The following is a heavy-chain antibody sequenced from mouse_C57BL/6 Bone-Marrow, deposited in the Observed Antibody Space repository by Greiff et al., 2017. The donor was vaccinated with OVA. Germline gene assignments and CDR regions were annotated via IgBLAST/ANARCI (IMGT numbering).Heavy chain of an antibody. J-gene: IGHJ2*01. CDR1: GFTFSSYG. D-gene: IGHD2-1*01. Sequence: DVKLVESGGDLVKPGGSLKLSCAASGFTFSSYGMSWVRQTPDKRLEWVATISSGGSYTYYPDSVKGRFTISRDNAKNTLYLQMSSLKSEDTAMYYCARRPGFYYGNYLDYWGQGTTLTVSS. V-gene: IGHV5-6*02. CDR2: ISSGGSYT. CDR3: ARRPGFYYGNYLDY.